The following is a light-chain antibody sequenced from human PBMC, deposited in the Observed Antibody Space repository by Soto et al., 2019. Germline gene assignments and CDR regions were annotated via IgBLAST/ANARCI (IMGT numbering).Light chain of an antibody. J-gene: IGLJ3*02. CDR2: EVS. V-gene: IGLV2-8*01. CDR3: RSYGVTNNLR. Sequence: QSALTQPPSASGSPGQSVTISCSGTSSDVGGYNYVSWYQQHPGKAPKLMIYEVSKRPSGVPDRFSGSKSDNTASLTVSGMNAEHEADHLWRSYGVTNNLRFGGGTNLSFL. CDR1: SSDVGGYNY.